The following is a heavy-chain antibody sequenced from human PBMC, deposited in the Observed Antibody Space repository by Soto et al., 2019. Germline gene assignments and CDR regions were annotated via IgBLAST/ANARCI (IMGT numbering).Heavy chain of an antibody. D-gene: IGHD3-22*01. V-gene: IGHV4-31*03. J-gene: IGHJ5*02. CDR3: ARARQYYDSEFDP. Sequence: QVQLQESGPGLVKPSQTLSLTCTVSGDSISSGAYYWSWIRQHPGKGLAWIGYISYSGRTYYNPSLKTRLTTPLDTSENQSSLTLTSVPAADTAMYHRARARQYYDSEFDPWGQGTLVTGSS. CDR1: GDSISSGAYY. CDR2: ISYSGRT.